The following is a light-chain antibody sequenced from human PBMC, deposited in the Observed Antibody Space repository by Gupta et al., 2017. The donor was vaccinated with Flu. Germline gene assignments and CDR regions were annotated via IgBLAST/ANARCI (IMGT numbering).Light chain of an antibody. CDR2: SNN. V-gene: IGLV1-44*01. CDR1: SSNIADNP. Sequence: QSVLTKPPSASETPGQRRTIACSGSSSNIADNPVNWYQQLLGTAPNVLIHSNNKRPSVVPDRFSGSKSGASASLAISGLHSEDEADYYCAGGDDSLDGPVFGGGTKLTVL. J-gene: IGLJ3*02. CDR3: AGGDDSLDGPV.